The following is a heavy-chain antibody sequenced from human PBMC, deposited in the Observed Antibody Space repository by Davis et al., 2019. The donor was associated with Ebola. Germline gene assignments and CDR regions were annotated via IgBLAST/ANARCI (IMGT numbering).Heavy chain of an antibody. J-gene: IGHJ4*02. V-gene: IGHV1-18*01. Sequence: ASVKVSCKTSGYTFTSYGITWVRQAPGQGLQWMGWSSTSNGNTNYAQKLQGRVTMTTDTSTGTAYMELRSLRSDDTDMYYCVRDFWSDDPGYWGQGTLVTVSS. CDR1: GYTFTSYG. D-gene: IGHD3-3*01. CDR3: VRDFWSDDPGY. CDR2: SSTSNGNT.